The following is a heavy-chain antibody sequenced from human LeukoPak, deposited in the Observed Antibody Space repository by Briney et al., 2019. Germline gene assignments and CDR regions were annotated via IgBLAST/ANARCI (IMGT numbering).Heavy chain of an antibody. D-gene: IGHD4-17*01. V-gene: IGHV1-69*01. J-gene: IGHJ4*02. Sequence: EASVTVSCTASGGTFSSYAISWVRQAPGQGLEWMGGIIPIFGTANYAQKFQGRVTITADESTSTAYMELSSLRSEDTAVYYCATPGDYGDREFNYWGQGTLVTVSS. CDR1: GGTFSSYA. CDR3: ATPGDYGDREFNY. CDR2: IIPIFGTA.